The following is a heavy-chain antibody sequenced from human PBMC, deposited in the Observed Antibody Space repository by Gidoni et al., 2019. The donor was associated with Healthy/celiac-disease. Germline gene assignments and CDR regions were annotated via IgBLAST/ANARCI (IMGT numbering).Heavy chain of an antibody. Sequence: VRQAPGQGLEWMGIINPSGGSTSYAQKFQGRVTMTRDTSTSTVYMELSSLRSEDTAVYYFASKLYYDSSGYPPWNYYYGMDAWGQGTTVTVSS. J-gene: IGHJ6*02. D-gene: IGHD3-22*01. V-gene: IGHV1-46*01. CDR3: ASKLYYDSSGYPPWNYYYGMDA. CDR2: INPSGGST.